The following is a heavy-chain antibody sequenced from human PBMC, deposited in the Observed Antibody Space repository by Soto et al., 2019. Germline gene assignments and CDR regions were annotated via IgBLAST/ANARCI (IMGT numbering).Heavy chain of an antibody. CDR2: ILSSSGVI. D-gene: IGHD2-2*01. CDR3: ARDLHAPLVAPAMPYYMDV. Sequence: EVQLVEFGGGLVQPGGSLRLSCAASGFTFGSYSMNWVRQAPGKGLEWVSFILSSSGVIYYADSVKGRFTISRDNAKNTLYVQMNSLISEDTAVYYGARDLHAPLVAPAMPYYMDVCGKGTAVTVSS. J-gene: IGHJ6*03. V-gene: IGHV3-48*01. CDR1: GFTFGSYS.